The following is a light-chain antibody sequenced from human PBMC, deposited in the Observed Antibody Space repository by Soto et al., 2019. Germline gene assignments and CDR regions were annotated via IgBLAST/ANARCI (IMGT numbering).Light chain of an antibody. V-gene: IGKV3-15*01. Sequence: EIVMTQSPATLSVSPGERATLSCRASQSVSRNLAWYQQKPGQAPRLLIYSASTRATGIPARFSGSGSGTEFTLTISSLQSEDFAVYYCQQYNNWPPLITFGPGTKVDIK. CDR3: QQYNNWPPLIT. CDR2: SAS. CDR1: QSVSRN. J-gene: IGKJ3*01.